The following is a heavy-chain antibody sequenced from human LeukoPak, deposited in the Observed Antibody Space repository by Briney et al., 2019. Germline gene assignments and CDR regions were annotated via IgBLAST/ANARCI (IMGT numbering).Heavy chain of an antibody. J-gene: IGHJ4*02. D-gene: IGHD3-10*01. CDR3: ARLYSRASGSYYNVGY. Sequence: GESLRISCEAAGYSFTSSWISCGRQMPGKGLEWMGRFDPSDSYTNYSPSFQGHVTISADKSISTAYLQWSSLKASDTAMYYCARLYSRASGSYYNVGYWGQGTLVSVSS. V-gene: IGHV5-10-1*01. CDR1: GYSFTSSW. CDR2: FDPSDSYT.